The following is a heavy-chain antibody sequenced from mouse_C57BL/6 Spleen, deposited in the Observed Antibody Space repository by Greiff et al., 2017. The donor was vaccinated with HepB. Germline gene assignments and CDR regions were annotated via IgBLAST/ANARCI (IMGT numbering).Heavy chain of an antibody. CDR2: ISSGGSYT. CDR1: GFTFSSYG. CDR3: ARQNGSSSTWFAY. J-gene: IGHJ3*01. V-gene: IGHV5-6*01. Sequence: EVHLVESGGDLVKPGGSLKLSCAASGFTFSSYGMSWVRQTPDKRLEWVATISSGGSYTYYPDSVKGRFTISRDNAKNTLYLKMSSLKSEDTAMYYCARQNGSSSTWFAYWGQGTLVTVSA. D-gene: IGHD1-1*01.